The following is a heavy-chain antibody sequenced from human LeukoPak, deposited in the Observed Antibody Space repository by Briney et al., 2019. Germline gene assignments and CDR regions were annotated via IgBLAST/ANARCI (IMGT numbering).Heavy chain of an antibody. CDR2: IKEDGTEK. J-gene: IGHJ3*02. Sequence: GGSLRLTCAASGFTFSSYVMSWVRQAPGKGLEWVANIKEDGTEKYYVDSVRGRLTISRDNAKNSLFLQMNSLRPEDTAVYYCARDPSGNDAFDIWGQGTKVTVSS. D-gene: IGHD1-26*01. CDR3: ARDPSGNDAFDI. CDR1: GFTFSSYV. V-gene: IGHV3-7*05.